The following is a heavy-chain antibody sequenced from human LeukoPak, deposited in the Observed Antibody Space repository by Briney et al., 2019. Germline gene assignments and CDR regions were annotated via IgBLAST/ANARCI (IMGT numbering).Heavy chain of an antibody. CDR2: MNPNSGNT. Sequence: ASVKVSCKASGYTFTTYDINWVRQATGQGLEWMGWMNPNSGNTGYAQKFQGRVTFTRNTSISTAYMELSSLRSEDTAVYYCARGITGTLLYYYYYMDVWGKGTTVTVSS. CDR3: ARGITGTLLYYYYYMDV. V-gene: IGHV1-8*03. D-gene: IGHD1/OR15-1a*01. CDR1: GYTFTTYD. J-gene: IGHJ6*03.